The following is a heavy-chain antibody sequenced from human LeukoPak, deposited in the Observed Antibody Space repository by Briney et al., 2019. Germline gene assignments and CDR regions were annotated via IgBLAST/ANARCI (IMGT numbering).Heavy chain of an antibody. V-gene: IGHV3-23*01. Sequence: HPGGSLRLYCAASGFTFSSYAMTWVRQAPGKGLEWVSTVSGSAGRTDYADSVKGRFTISRDNLKNTLYLQMNGLRAEDTAVYYCAKNRGHCVDGVCHNYYYMDVWGRGTTVTVSS. CDR3: AKNRGHCVDGVCHNYYYMDV. CDR1: GFTFSSYA. D-gene: IGHD2-8*02. J-gene: IGHJ6*03. CDR2: VSGSAGRT.